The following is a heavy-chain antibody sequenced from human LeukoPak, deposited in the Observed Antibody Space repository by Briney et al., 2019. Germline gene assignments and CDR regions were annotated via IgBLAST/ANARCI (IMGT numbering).Heavy chain of an antibody. Sequence: PGGSLRLSCAASGFTFSNYGMHWVRQAPGKGLGWGAFIRYDARNIYYADSVKGRFTISRDNSKKTLYLQMNSLRAEDTAFYYCAKDIYSYGELDHWGQGTLVIVSS. CDR1: GFTFSNYG. CDR3: AKDIYSYGELDH. CDR2: IRYDARNI. J-gene: IGHJ4*02. D-gene: IGHD5-18*01. V-gene: IGHV3-30*02.